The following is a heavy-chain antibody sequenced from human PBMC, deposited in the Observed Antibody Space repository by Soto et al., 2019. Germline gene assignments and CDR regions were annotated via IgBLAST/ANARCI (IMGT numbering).Heavy chain of an antibody. V-gene: IGHV4-34*01. CDR2: INHSGST. D-gene: IGHD6-13*01. CDR3: ARGGMGSSWYKGGFDY. Sequence: SETLSLTCAVHGGSFSGYYWSWIRQPPGKGLEWIGEINHSGSTNYNPSLKSRVTISVDTSKNQFSLKLSSVTAADTAVYYCARGGMGSSWYKGGFDYWGQGTLVTVSS. CDR1: GGSFSGYY. J-gene: IGHJ4*02.